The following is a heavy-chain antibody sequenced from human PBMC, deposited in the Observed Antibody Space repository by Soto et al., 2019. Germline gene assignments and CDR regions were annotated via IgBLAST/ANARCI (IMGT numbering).Heavy chain of an antibody. D-gene: IGHD1-26*01. CDR1: GYTFTSYA. Sequence: QVQLVQSGAEVKKPGASVKVSCKASGYTFTSYAMHWVRQAPGQRLEWMGWINAGNGNTKYSQKFQGRVTITRDTSASTAYMELSSLRSEDTAVYYCASSIVGATGDAFDLWGQGTMVTVSS. J-gene: IGHJ3*01. V-gene: IGHV1-3*01. CDR3: ASSIVGATGDAFDL. CDR2: INAGNGNT.